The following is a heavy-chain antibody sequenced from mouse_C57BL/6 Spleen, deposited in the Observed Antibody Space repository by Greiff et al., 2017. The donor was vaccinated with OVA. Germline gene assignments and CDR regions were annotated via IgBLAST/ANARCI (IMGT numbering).Heavy chain of an antibody. D-gene: IGHD1-1*01. Sequence: VQLQQSGPELVKPGASVKMSCKASGYTFTDYNMHWVKQSHGKSLEWIGYINPNNGGTRYNQKFKGKATLTVNKASSTAYMVLRSLTSEDSAVYYCARRDYYGSSSYAMDYWGQGTSVTVSS. J-gene: IGHJ4*01. CDR3: ARRDYYGSSSYAMDY. CDR1: GYTFTDYN. V-gene: IGHV1-22*01. CDR2: INPNNGGT.